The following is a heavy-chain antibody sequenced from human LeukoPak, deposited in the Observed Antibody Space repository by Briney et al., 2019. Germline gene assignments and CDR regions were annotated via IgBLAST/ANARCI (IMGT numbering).Heavy chain of an antibody. CDR2: ISSSSSYI. J-gene: IGHJ4*02. V-gene: IGHV3-21*01. CDR3: ARPTGGDHSSHLED. Sequence: GGSLRLSCAASGFTFSSYSMNWVRQAPGKGLEWVSSISSSSSYIYYADSVKGRFTISRDNSKNTLYLQMNSLRAEDTAVYYCARPTGGDHSSHLEDWGQGTLVTVSS. CDR1: GFTFSSYS. D-gene: IGHD1-14*01.